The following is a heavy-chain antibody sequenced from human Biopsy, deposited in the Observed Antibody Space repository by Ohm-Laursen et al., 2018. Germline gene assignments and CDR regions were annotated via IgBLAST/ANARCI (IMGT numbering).Heavy chain of an antibody. Sequence: GQTLSLTCAAFGVTLSGYGMNWVRQAPGKGLEWVSSISASSSYIYYADSVKGRFTVSRGNTKNTLYLQMNSLRAADTAIYFCATELLPPGVGGPWLDSWGQGTPVTVSS. CDR2: ISASSSYI. D-gene: IGHD3-10*01. J-gene: IGHJ5*01. CDR1: GVTLSGYG. CDR3: ATELLPPGVGGPWLDS. V-gene: IGHV3-21*06.